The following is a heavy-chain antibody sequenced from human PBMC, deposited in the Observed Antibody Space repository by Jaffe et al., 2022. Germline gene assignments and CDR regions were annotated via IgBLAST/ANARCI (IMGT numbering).Heavy chain of an antibody. J-gene: IGHJ4*02. V-gene: IGHV1-46*01. Sequence: QVQLVQSGAEVKKPGASVKVSCKASGYTFTSYYMHWVRQAPGQGLEWMGIINPSGGSTSYAQKFQGRVTMTRDTSTSTVYMELSSLRSEDTAVYYCARDSGSYVRGVVYYFDYWGQGTLVTVSS. CDR1: GYTFTSYY. CDR2: INPSGGST. CDR3: ARDSGSYVRGVVYYFDY. D-gene: IGHD1-26*01.